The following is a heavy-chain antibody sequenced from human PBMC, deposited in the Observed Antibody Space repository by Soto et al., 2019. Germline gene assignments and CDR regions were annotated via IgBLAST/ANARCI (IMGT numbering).Heavy chain of an antibody. D-gene: IGHD3-3*01. V-gene: IGHV4-31*03. CDR1: GGSISSGGYY. Sequence: PSETLSLTCTVSGGSISSGGYYWSWIRQHPGKGLEWIGYIYFSGSTYYNPSLKSRVTISVDTSKNQFSLKLSSVTAADTAVYYCARWWSGSRQEFDPWGQGTLATVP. J-gene: IGHJ5*02. CDR2: IYFSGST. CDR3: ARWWSGSRQEFDP.